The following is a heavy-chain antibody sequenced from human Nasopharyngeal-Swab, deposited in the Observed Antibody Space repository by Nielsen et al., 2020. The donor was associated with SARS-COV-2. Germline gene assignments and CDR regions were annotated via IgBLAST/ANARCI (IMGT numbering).Heavy chain of an antibody. Sequence: WIRQPPGKGLEWVSVIYSGGSTYYADSVKGRFTISRDNSKNTLYLQMNSLRAEDTAVYYCAREGTTYYYDSSGYYSESYFDYWGQGTLVTVSS. CDR2: IYSGGST. D-gene: IGHD3-22*01. J-gene: IGHJ4*02. CDR3: AREGTTYYYDSSGYYSESYFDY. V-gene: IGHV3-53*01.